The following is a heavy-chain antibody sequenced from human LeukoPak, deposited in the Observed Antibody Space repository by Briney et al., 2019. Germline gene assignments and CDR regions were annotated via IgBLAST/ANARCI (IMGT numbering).Heavy chain of an antibody. D-gene: IGHD2-2*02. CDR2: ISGSGGST. CDR3: AKVVAGRYCSSTSCYTMAFDI. V-gene: IGHV3-23*01. Sequence: TGGSLRLPCAASGFTFSSYAMSWVRQAPGKGLEWVSAISGSGGSTSYAGSVKGRFTISRDNSKNTLYLQMNSLRAEDTAVYYCAKVVAGRYCSSTSCYTMAFDIWGQGTMVTVSS. CDR1: GFTFSSYA. J-gene: IGHJ3*02.